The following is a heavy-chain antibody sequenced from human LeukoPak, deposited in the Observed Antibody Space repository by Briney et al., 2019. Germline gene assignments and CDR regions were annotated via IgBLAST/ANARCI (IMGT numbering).Heavy chain of an antibody. D-gene: IGHD5-18*01. CDR1: GFTFSSYA. Sequence: GGSLRLSCAASGFTFSSYAMSWVRQAPGKGLEWVSAISGSGGSTYYADSVKGRFTISRDNSKNTLYLQMNSLRAEDTAVYYCAKGREYSCVFDTDFDYWGQGTLVTVSS. V-gene: IGHV3-23*01. CDR3: AKGREYSCVFDTDFDY. CDR2: ISGSGGST. J-gene: IGHJ4*02.